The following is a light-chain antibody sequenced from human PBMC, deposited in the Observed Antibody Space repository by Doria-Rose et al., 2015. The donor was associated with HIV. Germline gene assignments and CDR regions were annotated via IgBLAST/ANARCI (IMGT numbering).Light chain of an antibody. Sequence: EIVLTQSPGTLSLSPGERATLSCRASQSFSSTYLAWYKHKPGQAPSLLIYDGSSMATGIPDSFSASGPGTDFTLTINRLEPEDFALYYCHQYGTSWTFGQGTKVEI. CDR1: QSFSSTY. J-gene: IGKJ1*01. CDR2: DGS. CDR3: HQYGTSWT. V-gene: IGKV3-20*01.